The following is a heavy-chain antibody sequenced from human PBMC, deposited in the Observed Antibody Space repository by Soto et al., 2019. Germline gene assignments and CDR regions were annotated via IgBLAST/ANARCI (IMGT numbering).Heavy chain of an antibody. J-gene: IGHJ6*02. CDR2: IFSNDEK. Sequence: SGPTLVNPTETLTLTCTVSGFSLSNARMGVSWIRQPPGKALEWLAHIFSNDEKSYSTSLKSRLTISKDTSKSQVVLTMTNMDPVDTATYPCTRIQTSYSCSSTSCSHCGMDDWGQGTTITVSS. V-gene: IGHV2-26*01. D-gene: IGHD2-2*01. CDR1: GFSLSNARMG. CDR3: TRIQTSYSCSSTSCSHCGMDD.